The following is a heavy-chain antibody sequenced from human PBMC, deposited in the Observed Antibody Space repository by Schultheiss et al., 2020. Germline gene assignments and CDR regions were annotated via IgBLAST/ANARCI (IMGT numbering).Heavy chain of an antibody. CDR2: IWSDGNSK. CDR1: GFTFSTYG. V-gene: IGHV3-33*01. CDR3: ARSLGAVVTGNWFDP. D-gene: IGHD4-23*01. J-gene: IGHJ5*02. Sequence: GGSLRLSCTASGFTFSTYGLHWVRQAPGKGLEWVAVIWSDGNSKYYADSVKGRFTISRDNSKNTMSLQMSSLRAEDTAVYYCARSLGAVVTGNWFDPWGQGTLVTVSS.